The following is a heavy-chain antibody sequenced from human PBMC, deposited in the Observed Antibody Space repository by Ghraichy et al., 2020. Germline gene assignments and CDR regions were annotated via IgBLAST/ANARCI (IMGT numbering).Heavy chain of an antibody. D-gene: IGHD2-21*02. J-gene: IGHJ4*02. CDR3: AKDRWGDEGSFDY. Sequence: GGSLRLSCAASGFTFSSYAMSWVRQVPGKGLEWVSAISGSGGSTYYAETVKGRFTISRDNSKNTLYLQMNSLRAEDTAVYYCAKDRWGDEGSFDYWGQGTLVTVSS. CDR2: ISGSGGST. CDR1: GFTFSSYA. V-gene: IGHV3-23*01.